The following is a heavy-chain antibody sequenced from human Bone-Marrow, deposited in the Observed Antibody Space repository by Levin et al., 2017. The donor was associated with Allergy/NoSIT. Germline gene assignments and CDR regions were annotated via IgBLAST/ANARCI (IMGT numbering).Heavy chain of an antibody. CDR3: AHTSLLAPRTDCGY. V-gene: IGHV2-5*01. D-gene: IGHD2-21*01. Sequence: SLTTDGLRVGWIRPPPGKALAWLAFINWNDVKYYSPSLKTRLTITKDSSKNQVTLRMTNMDSADTATYYCAHTSLLAPRTDCGYWGQGILVTVSS. J-gene: IGHJ4*02. CDR1: SLTTDGLR. CDR2: INWNDVK.